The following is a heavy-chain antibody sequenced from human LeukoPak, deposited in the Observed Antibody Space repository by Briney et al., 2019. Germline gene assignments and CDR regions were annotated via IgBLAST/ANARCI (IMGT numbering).Heavy chain of an antibody. Sequence: SETLSLTCTVSGGSISSSSYYWGWIRQPPGKGLEWIGRIYTSGSTNYNPSLKSRVTISVDTSKNQFSLKLSSVTAADTAVYYCARDRGYSYGYYYYYYMDVWGKGTTVTVSS. D-gene: IGHD5-18*01. CDR2: IYTSGST. V-gene: IGHV4-39*07. J-gene: IGHJ6*03. CDR1: GGSISSSSYY. CDR3: ARDRGYSYGYYYYYYMDV.